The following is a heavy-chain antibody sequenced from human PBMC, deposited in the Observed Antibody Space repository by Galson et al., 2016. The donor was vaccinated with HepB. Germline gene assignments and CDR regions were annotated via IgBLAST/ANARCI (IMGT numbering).Heavy chain of an antibody. V-gene: IGHV4-59*01. J-gene: IGHJ4*02. CDR2: IYHSGSA. D-gene: IGHD3-22*01. Sequence: SETLSLTCTLSGGSISSYFWSWIRQTPGKGLEWIGYIYHSGSAYYNPTLKGRVTISVDTSKNQFSLKLRSVTAADTAVYYCARSSAGLQYYYDIRGYSSHPVDYWGQGTLVTVSS. CDR1: GGSISSYF. CDR3: ARSSAGLQYYYDIRGYSSHPVDY.